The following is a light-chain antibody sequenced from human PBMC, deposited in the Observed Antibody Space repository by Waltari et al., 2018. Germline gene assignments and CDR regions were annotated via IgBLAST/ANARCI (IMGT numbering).Light chain of an antibody. CDR2: EAF. V-gene: IGKV1D-12*01. Sequence: DIQVTQSPSSGSASVGDRVIITCRAGPGLSSWIVCYQQQPGQATNLLFYEAFPLHSGVPSSFSGRGSGTEFTLRISNLQPEDSATYYCQQANNWTFGQGTKVEIK. J-gene: IGKJ1*01. CDR3: QQANNWT. CDR1: PGLSSW.